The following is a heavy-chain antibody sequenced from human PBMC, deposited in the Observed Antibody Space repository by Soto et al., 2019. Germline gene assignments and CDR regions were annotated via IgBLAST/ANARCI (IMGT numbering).Heavy chain of an antibody. CDR1: GGPMTTYY. Sequence: QVQLQESGPGLVKPSETLSLTCTVSGGPMTTYYWGWIRQPPGKGLEWIGYINYSGNTKYNSSLKIRVTISGYTSKNQFSLKLTSVTAADSAVDYCARSYCRDGVRCNWFDPWGQGTLVTVSS. J-gene: IGHJ5*02. D-gene: IGHD2-15*01. CDR3: ARSYCRDGVRCNWFDP. CDR2: INYSGNT. V-gene: IGHV4-59*01.